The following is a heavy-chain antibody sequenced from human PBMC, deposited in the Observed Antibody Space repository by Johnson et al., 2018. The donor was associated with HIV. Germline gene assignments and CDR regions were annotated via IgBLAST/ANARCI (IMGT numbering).Heavy chain of an antibody. J-gene: IGHJ3*02. D-gene: IGHD6-6*01. CDR3: ARDLSGSRSIAARRPFGAFDI. CDR2: IKSKTDGATT. V-gene: IGHV3-15*01. Sequence: VQLVESGGGRAKPGGSLRLSCAVSGFSFTNAWMSWVRQAPGKGLEWVGHIKSKTDGATTDYAAPVRGRFTISRDNSKNTLYLQMNSLRAEDTAAYYCARDLSGSRSIAARRPFGAFDIWGQGTMVIVSS. CDR1: GFSFTNAW.